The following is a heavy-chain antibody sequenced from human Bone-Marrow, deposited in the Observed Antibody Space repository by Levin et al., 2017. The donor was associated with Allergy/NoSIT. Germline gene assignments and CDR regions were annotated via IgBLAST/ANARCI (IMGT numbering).Heavy chain of an antibody. CDR2: ISYDGGNK. D-gene: IGHD2-21*02. V-gene: IGHV3-30*18. CDR3: AKDIGCCGGDCYPPPDYYGMDV. Sequence: GESLKISCAGSGFTFSSYAIHWVRQSPGKGLEWVAVISYDGGNKYYTDSVNGRFTISRDNSKNTLYLQMNSLRVEDTAVYYCAKDIGCCGGDCYPPPDYYGMDVWGQGTTVTVSS. CDR1: GFTFSSYA. J-gene: IGHJ6*02.